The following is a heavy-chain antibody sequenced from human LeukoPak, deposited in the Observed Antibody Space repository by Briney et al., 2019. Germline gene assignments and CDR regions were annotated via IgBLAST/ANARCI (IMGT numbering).Heavy chain of an antibody. D-gene: IGHD3-10*01. Sequence: GESLKISCKGSGYSFTSYWIGWVRQMPGKGLEWMGIIYPGDSDTRYSPSFQGQVTISADKSISTAYLQWSSLKASDTAIYYCARRVRSYYGSGSHYYFDYWGQGTLVTVSS. CDR2: IYPGDSDT. J-gene: IGHJ4*02. CDR1: GYSFTSYW. CDR3: ARRVRSYYGSGSHYYFDY. V-gene: IGHV5-51*01.